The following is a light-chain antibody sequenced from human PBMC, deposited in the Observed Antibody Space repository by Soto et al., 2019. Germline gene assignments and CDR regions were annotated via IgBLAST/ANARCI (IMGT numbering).Light chain of an antibody. CDR1: QSVSSS. J-gene: IGKJ1*01. V-gene: IGKV3-15*01. Sequence: PGEGATLSCRASQSVSSSYIAWYQQKPGQAPRLLIYGASTRATGIPARFSGSGSGTEFTLTISSLQSEDFAVYYCQQYNNWPTWTFGQGTKVDIK. CDR2: GAS. CDR3: QQYNNWPTWT.